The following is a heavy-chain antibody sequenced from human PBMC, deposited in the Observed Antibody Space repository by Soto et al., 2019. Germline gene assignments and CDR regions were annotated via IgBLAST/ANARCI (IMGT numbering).Heavy chain of an antibody. CDR3: AVETNVIDYYYYAMDV. V-gene: IGHV4-31*03. J-gene: IGHJ6*02. CDR2: IYFSGTT. Sequence: NPSETLSLTCSVSRGSVSSSGYYWSWVRQTPGKGLEWIGYIYFSGTTYINPSLRSRVNISLDMSENQLSLRLTSVTAADAAVYYCAVETNVIDYYYYAMDVWGPGTTVTVSS. CDR1: RGSVSSSGYY. D-gene: IGHD2-21*01.